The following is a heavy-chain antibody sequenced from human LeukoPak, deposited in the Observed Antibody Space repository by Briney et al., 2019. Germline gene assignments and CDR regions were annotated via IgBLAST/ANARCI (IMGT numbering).Heavy chain of an antibody. CDR2: IYSGGST. CDR1: GVSVSRNY. Sequence: GGSLRLSCAVSGVSVSRNYMCWARQAPGKGLEWVSVIYSGGSTYYADSVKGRFTISRDNSKNTLYLQMNSLRVEDTAMYYCAPHDWFESWGQGTLVTVS. V-gene: IGHV3-66*01. J-gene: IGHJ5*01. CDR3: APHDWFES.